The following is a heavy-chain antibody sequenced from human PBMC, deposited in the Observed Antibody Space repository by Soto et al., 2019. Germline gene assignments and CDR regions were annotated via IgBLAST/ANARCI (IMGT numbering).Heavy chain of an antibody. Sequence: EVQLVESGGGLVKPGGSLRLSCAVSGLTFSNAWMTWVRQAPGKGLEWVGRIKSRTDGGTTDFAAPVTGRFTISGDDSKNTLYLQMNSLKTEATAVYYCTPQYYYDSSGSFLSWGQGTLVTVAS. V-gene: IGHV3-15*01. D-gene: IGHD3-22*01. J-gene: IGHJ4*02. CDR2: IKSRTDGGTT. CDR1: GLTFSNAW. CDR3: TPQYYYDSSGSFLS.